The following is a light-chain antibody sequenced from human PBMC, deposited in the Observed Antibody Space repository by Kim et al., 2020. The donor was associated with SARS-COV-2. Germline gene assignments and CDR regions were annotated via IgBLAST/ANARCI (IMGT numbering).Light chain of an antibody. J-gene: IGKJ1*01. V-gene: IGKV1-5*01. Sequence: AYVGDRVTITCRASQSISSWLAWYQQKPGKAPNLLVYDASTLQSGVPSRFSGSGSGTEFTLAISSLQPDDFATYYCQQYKTYSRTFGQETKVDIK. CDR2: DAS. CDR3: QQYKTYSRT. CDR1: QSISSW.